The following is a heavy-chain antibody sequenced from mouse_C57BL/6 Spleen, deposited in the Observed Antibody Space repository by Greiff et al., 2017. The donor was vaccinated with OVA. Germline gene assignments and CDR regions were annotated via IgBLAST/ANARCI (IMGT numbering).Heavy chain of an antibody. Sequence: VKLQQPGAELVKPGASVKMSCKASGYTFTSYWITWVKQRPGQGLEWIGDIYPGSGSTNYNEKFKSKATLTVDTSSSTAYMQLSSLTSEDSAVYYCARERQGLRRADYFDYWGQGTTLTVSS. CDR3: ARERQGLRRADYFDY. D-gene: IGHD2-4*01. CDR1: GYTFTSYW. CDR2: IYPGSGST. V-gene: IGHV1-55*01. J-gene: IGHJ2*01.